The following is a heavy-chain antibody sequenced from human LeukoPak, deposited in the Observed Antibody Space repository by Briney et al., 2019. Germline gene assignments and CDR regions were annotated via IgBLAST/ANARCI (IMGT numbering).Heavy chain of an antibody. CDR2: IYYSGST. Sequence: MPSETLSLTCTVSGGSISSSSYYWGWIRQPPGKGLGWIGSIYYSGSTYYNPSLKSRVTISVDTSKNQFSLKLSSVTAADTAVYYCARQKGSNWFDPWSQGTLVTVSS. V-gene: IGHV4-39*01. J-gene: IGHJ5*02. CDR3: ARQKGSNWFDP. CDR1: GGSISSSSYY.